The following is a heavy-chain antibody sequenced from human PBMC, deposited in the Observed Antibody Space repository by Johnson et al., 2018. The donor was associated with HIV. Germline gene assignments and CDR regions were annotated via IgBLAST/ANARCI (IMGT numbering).Heavy chain of an antibody. Sequence: VQLVESGGGLIQPGGSLRLSCAASGFTVSSNYMGWVRQAPGKGLEWVSVIYSGGSTYYADSVKGRFTISRDNSKNTLYLQMNSLRAEDTAVYYCATGSPTVTTNAFDIWGQGTMVTVSS. CDR3: ATGSPTVTTNAFDI. CDR2: IYSGGST. D-gene: IGHD4-17*01. CDR1: GFTVSSNY. V-gene: IGHV3-53*01. J-gene: IGHJ3*02.